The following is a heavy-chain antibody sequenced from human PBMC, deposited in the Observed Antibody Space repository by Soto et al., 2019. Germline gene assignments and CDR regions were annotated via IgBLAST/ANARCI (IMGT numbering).Heavy chain of an antibody. V-gene: IGHV3-53*04. CDR1: GFTVSSNY. CDR2: IYSGGST. D-gene: IGHD6-13*01. J-gene: IGHJ5*02. CDR3: ARASMTPGYSSSPSFDP. Sequence: EVQLVESGGGLVQPGGSLRLSCAASGFTVSSNYMSWVRQAPGKGLEWVSVIYSGGSTYYADSVKGRFTISRHNSKNTLYLQMNSLRAEDTAVYYCARASMTPGYSSSPSFDPWGQGTLVTVSS.